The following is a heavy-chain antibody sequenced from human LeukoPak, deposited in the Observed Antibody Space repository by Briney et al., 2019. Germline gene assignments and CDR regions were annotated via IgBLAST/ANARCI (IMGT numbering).Heavy chain of an antibody. CDR3: TKANGIAIHLYYYYMDV. V-gene: IGHV3-48*03. Sequence: GGSLRLSCAASGFTFSSYEMNWVRQAPGKGLEWVSYISSSGSTIYYADSVKGRFTISKDNSKNTLYLRMSSLGAEDTAIYYCTKANGIAIHLYYYYMDVWGKGTTVTISS. J-gene: IGHJ6*03. CDR1: GFTFSSYE. CDR2: ISSSGSTI. D-gene: IGHD1-14*01.